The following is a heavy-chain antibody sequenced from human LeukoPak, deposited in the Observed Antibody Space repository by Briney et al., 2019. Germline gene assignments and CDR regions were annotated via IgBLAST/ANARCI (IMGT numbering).Heavy chain of an antibody. V-gene: IGHV3-48*03. CDR3: ARGGFNMVRGVIIPSNSYYYYMDI. CDR2: ITSSGSTI. CDR1: GFTFSSYE. Sequence: GGSLRLSCAASGFTFSSYEMNWGRQAPGKGLEWGSYITSSGSTIYYAASVKGRFTISRDNAKNSLYLQMNSLRAEDTAVYYCARGGFNMVRGVIIPSNSYYYYMDIWGKGTTVTVSS. J-gene: IGHJ6*03. D-gene: IGHD3-10*01.